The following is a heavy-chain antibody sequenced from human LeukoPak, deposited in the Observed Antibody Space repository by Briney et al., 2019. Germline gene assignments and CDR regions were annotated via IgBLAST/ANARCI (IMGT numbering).Heavy chain of an antibody. CDR1: GFTFSSYS. V-gene: IGHV3-21*01. CDR2: ISSSSSYI. J-gene: IGHJ6*02. Sequence: PGGSLRLSCAASGFTFSSYSMNWVRQAPGKGLEWVSSISSSSSYIYYADSVKGRFTISRDNAKNSLYLQMNSLRAEDTAVYYCARDFEDRRSDGMDVWGQGTTVTVSS. CDR3: ARDFEDRRSDGMDV. D-gene: IGHD2-15*01.